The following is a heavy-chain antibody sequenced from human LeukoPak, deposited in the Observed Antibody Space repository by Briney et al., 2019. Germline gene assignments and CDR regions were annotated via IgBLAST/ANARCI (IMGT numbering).Heavy chain of an antibody. Sequence: GASVKVSCKASGYTFTSYDINWARQATGQGLEWMGWMSPNSGNTGYAQKLQGRVTITRNTSISTAYMELSSLRSEDTAVYYCARAPAPAAPFDYWGQGTLVTVSS. CDR1: GYTFTSYD. V-gene: IGHV1-8*03. J-gene: IGHJ4*02. CDR2: MSPNSGNT. D-gene: IGHD2-2*01. CDR3: ARAPAPAAPFDY.